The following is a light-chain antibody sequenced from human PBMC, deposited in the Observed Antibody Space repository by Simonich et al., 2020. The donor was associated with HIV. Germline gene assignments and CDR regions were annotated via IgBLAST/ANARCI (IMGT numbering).Light chain of an antibody. V-gene: IGLV2-23*01. Sequence: QSALTQPASVSGSPGQSITISCTGTSSVVESYNLVSWYQQHPGKAPKLMIYEGSKRPSGVSNRFPGSKSGNTASLTISGLQAEDEADYYCCSYAGSSTWIFGGGTKLTVL. CDR3: CSYAGSSTWI. CDR1: SSVVESYNL. J-gene: IGLJ2*01. CDR2: EGS.